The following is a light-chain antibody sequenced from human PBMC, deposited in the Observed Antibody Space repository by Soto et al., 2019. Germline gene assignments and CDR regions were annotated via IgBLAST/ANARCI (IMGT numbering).Light chain of an antibody. CDR2: DAS. J-gene: IGKJ4*01. Sequence: EIVLTQSPATLSLSPGSRASLSCRASQSVSSYLAWYQQKPGQAPRLLIYDASTRATGIPARFSGSGSGTDFTLTNTGLEPEDFAVYYCQQRSDWPSTFGGGTKVEIK. V-gene: IGKV3-11*01. CDR3: QQRSDWPST. CDR1: QSVSSY.